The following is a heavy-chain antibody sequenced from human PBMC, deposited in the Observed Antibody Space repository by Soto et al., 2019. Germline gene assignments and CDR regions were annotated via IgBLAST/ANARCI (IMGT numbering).Heavy chain of an antibody. D-gene: IGHD2-2*01. CDR3: ARSPLRYCSSTSCANYYYYMDV. CDR1: GFTFSSYW. V-gene: IGHV3-7*01. Sequence: PGGSLRLSCAASGFTFSSYWMSWVRQAPGKGLEWVANIKQDGSEKYYVDSVKGRFTISRDNAKNSLYLQMNSLRAEDTAVYYCARSPLRYCSSTSCANYYYYMDVWGKGTTVTVSS. CDR2: IKQDGSEK. J-gene: IGHJ6*03.